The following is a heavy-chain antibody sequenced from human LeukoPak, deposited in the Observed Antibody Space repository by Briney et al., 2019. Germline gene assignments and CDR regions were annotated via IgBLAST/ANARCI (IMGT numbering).Heavy chain of an antibody. J-gene: IGHJ4*02. CDR3: AKDGGDSVGDYFHS. V-gene: IGHV3-33*03. CDR2: IWYDGTNR. CDR1: GFTFNNYG. D-gene: IGHD3-16*02. Sequence: GGSLRLSCAASGFTFNNYGMHWVRQAPGKGLEWVAVIWYDGTNRYYTDSVKGRFIISRDNSKNTVDLQMNSLRDEDTVYYYCAKDGGDSVGDYFHSWGQGTLVTVSS.